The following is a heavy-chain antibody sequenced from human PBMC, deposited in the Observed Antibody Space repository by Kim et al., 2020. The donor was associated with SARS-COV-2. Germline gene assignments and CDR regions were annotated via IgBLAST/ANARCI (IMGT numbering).Heavy chain of an antibody. D-gene: IGHD6-13*01. J-gene: IGHJ4*02. V-gene: IGHV4-59*08. CDR3: ARLPYSSSWQFDY. Sequence: YTPSLTSRITISVDTSKKQFSLKLNSVTAADTAVYYCARLPYSSSWQFDYWGQGILVTVSS.